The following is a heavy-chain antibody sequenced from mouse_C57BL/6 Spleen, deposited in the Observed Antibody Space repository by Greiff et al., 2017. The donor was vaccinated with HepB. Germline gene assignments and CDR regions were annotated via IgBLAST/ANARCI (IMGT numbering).Heavy chain of an antibody. CDR3: TTDYYDYDVGFAY. D-gene: IGHD2-4*01. Sequence: VQLQQSGAELVRPGASVKLSCTASGFNIKDDYMHWVKQRPEQGLEWIGWIDPENGDTEYASKFQGKATITADTSSNTAYLQLSSLTSEDTAVYYCTTDYYDYDVGFAYWGQGTLVTVSA. CDR2: IDPENGDT. V-gene: IGHV14-4*01. CDR1: GFNIKDDY. J-gene: IGHJ3*01.